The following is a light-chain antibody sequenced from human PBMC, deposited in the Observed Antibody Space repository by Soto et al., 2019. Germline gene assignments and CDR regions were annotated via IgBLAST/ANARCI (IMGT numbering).Light chain of an antibody. CDR2: GTS. CDR1: QSVAIN. V-gene: IGKV3-15*01. CDR3: QHYNSWPWT. J-gene: IGKJ1*01. Sequence: EIVMTQSPATLSVSPGERATLSCRASQSVAINLAGYQQRPGQAPRLLIFGTSTRATGIPARFSGSGSGTEFTLTISSLQSEDFATYFCQHYNSWPWTFGQGTKVEV.